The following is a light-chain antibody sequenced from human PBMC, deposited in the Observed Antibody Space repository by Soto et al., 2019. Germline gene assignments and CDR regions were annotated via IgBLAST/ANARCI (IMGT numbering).Light chain of an antibody. V-gene: IGLV1-47*01. CDR1: SSNIGSNY. CDR3: AEWDDGLGVEV. CDR2: RNN. Sequence: QSVLTQPPSASGTPGQRVTISCSGSSSNIGSNYVYWYQQLPGTAPKLLIYRNNQRPSGVPDRFSGSKSGTSASLAISGLRSEDEVDYYGAEWDDGLGVEVFGGGTKVTVL. J-gene: IGLJ2*01.